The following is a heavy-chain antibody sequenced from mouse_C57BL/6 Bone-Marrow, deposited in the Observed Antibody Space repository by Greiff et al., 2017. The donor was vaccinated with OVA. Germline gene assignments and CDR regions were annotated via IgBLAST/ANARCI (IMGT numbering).Heavy chain of an antibody. CDR2: ISSGGSYT. Sequence: EVQLVESGGDLVKPGGSLKLSCAASGFTFSSYGMSWVRQTPDKRLEWVATISSGGSYTYYPDSVKGRFTLSRDNSKNTLYLQISSLKSEDRAMYYCARHRRVAYRGQGTLVTVSA. CDR1: GFTFSSYG. J-gene: IGHJ3*01. CDR3: ARHRRVAY. V-gene: IGHV5-6*01.